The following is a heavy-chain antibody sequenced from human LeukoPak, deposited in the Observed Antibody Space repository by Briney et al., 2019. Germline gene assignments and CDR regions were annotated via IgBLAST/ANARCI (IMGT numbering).Heavy chain of an antibody. V-gene: IGHV5-51*01. Sequence: ESLITSCKGSGYSFTSYWIGWVREMPGKGLEWMGIIYPGDSDTRYSPSFQGQVTIPADKSISTAYLQWSSLKASDTAMYYCARLGCSSTSCQGYFDYWGERTLASVSS. CDR3: ARLGCSSTSCQGYFDY. D-gene: IGHD2-2*01. CDR1: GYSFTSYW. J-gene: IGHJ4*02. CDR2: IYPGDSDT.